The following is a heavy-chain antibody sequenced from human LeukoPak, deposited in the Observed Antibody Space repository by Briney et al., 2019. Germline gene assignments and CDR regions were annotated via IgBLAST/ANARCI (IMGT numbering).Heavy chain of an antibody. Sequence: GGSLRLSCAASGFTVSSYYMSWVRQAPGKGLEWVSVIYSGGSTYYADAAKGRLSISSDDTTKTLHFQMINRLTEHTAVYYCARSRRLDYWGQGTLVTVSS. CDR1: GFTVSSYY. V-gene: IGHV3-53*01. CDR3: ARSRRLDY. CDR2: IYSGGST. J-gene: IGHJ4*02.